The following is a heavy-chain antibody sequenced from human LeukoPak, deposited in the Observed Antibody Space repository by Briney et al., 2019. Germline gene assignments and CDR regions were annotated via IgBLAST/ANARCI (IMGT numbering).Heavy chain of an antibody. V-gene: IGHV1-18*01. D-gene: IGHD6-19*01. CDR3: ARDWTQWLVRVPGY. J-gene: IGHJ4*02. CDR2: ISAYNDNT. CDR1: GYIFTNYG. Sequence: ASVKVSCKASGYIFTNYGISWVRQAPGQGLEWMGWISAYNDNTNFAQKLQGRVTMTTDTSTSTAYMELRSLRSDDTAVYYCARDWTQWLVRVPGYWGQGTLVTVSS.